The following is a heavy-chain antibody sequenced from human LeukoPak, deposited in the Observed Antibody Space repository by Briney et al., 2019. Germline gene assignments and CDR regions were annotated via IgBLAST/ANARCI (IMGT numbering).Heavy chain of an antibody. V-gene: IGHV4-4*07. D-gene: IGHD4-11*01. Sequence: SETLSLTYTFSGGPLRSYYWSWIRQPAGKGLEWIGRIYTSGSTNYNPSLKSQVTISVDTSKNQFSLKLSSVTAADTAVYYCARGSRTTVNWFDPWGQGTLVTVSS. J-gene: IGHJ5*02. CDR1: GGPLRSYY. CDR2: IYTSGST. CDR3: ARGSRTTVNWFDP.